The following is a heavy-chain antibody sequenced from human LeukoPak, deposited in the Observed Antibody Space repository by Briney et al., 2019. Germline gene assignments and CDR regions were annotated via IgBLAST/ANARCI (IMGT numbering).Heavy chain of an antibody. V-gene: IGHV3-21*01. CDR3: ARDLVGGYCSGDSCYGP. D-gene: IGHD2-15*01. J-gene: IGHJ4*02. Sequence: GGSLRLSCAASGFTFSSYSMNWVRQAPGKGLEWVSSISSSSSYIYYADSVKGRFTISRDNAKNSLYLQMNSLRAEDTAVYYCARDLVGGYCSGDSCYGPWGQGTLVTVSS. CDR2: ISSSSSYI. CDR1: GFTFSSYS.